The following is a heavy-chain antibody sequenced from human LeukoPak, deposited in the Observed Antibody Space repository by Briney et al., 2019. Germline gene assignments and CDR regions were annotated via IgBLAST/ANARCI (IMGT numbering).Heavy chain of an antibody. CDR1: GFTFSSYS. D-gene: IGHD6-6*01. V-gene: IGHV3-48*04. Sequence: GGSLRLSCAASGFTFSSYSMNWVRQAPGKGLEWVSYISSSGSTIYYADSVKGRFTISRDNAKNSLYLQMNSLRAEDTAVYYCARTVAARSFDYWGQGTLVTVSS. CDR3: ARTVAARSFDY. J-gene: IGHJ4*02. CDR2: ISSSGSTI.